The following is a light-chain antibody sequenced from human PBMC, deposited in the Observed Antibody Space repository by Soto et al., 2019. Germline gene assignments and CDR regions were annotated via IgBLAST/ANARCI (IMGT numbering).Light chain of an antibody. CDR3: GTWDSNLFWV. CDR2: ENN. V-gene: IGLV1-51*02. J-gene: IGLJ3*02. CDR1: SSNIGNNY. Sequence: QSVLTQPPSVSAAPGQKVTISCSGSSSNIGNNYLSWYQQLPGTAPKLLIYENNKRPSGIPDRFSGSKSGTSATLGITGLXTGDEADYYCGTWDSNLFWVFGGGTKLTVL.